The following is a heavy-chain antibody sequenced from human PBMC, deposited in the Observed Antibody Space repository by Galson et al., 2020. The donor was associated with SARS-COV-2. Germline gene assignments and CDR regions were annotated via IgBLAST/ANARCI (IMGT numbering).Heavy chain of an antibody. CDR3: ARGGGPLGYYYAMDV. CDR1: GGSVTSGSYY. Sequence: SQTLSLTCTVSGGSVTSGSYYWSWIRQPPGKGLEWIGYIYYSGSTNYNPSLKSRVTISVDTSKSQFSLKLSSVTAADTAVYYCARGGGPLGYYYAMDVWGQGTTVTVSS. D-gene: IGHD3-10*01. CDR2: IYYSGST. J-gene: IGHJ6*02. V-gene: IGHV4-61*01.